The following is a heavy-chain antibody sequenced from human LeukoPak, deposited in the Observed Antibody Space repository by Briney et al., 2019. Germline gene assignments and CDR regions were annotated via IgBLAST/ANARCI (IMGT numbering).Heavy chain of an antibody. D-gene: IGHD2-2*01. Sequence: PGGSLRLSCAASGVTFSSYCMRWVRQAPGKGLEWMGVIWYDGSNKYYADSVKGRFTISRDNSKNTLYLQMNSLRAEDTAVYYCARAGRVVPAAMRNYYYGMDVWGTGNTVTVSS. CDR1: GVTFSSYC. CDR3: ARAGRVVPAAMRNYYYGMDV. V-gene: IGHV3-33*01. CDR2: IWYDGSNK. J-gene: IGHJ6*04.